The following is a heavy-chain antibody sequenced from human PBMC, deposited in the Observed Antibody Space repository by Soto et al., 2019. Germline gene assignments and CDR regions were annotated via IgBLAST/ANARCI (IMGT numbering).Heavy chain of an antibody. J-gene: IGHJ4*02. V-gene: IGHV3-30-3*01. CDR1: GFTFSSYA. D-gene: IGHD6-19*01. CDR3: ARGIAVAGNSPRGFDY. CDR2: ISYDGSNK. Sequence: GGSLRLSCAASGFTFSSYAMHWVRQAPGKGLEWVAVISYDGSNKYYADSVKGRFTISRDNSKNTLYLQMDSLRAEDTAVYYCARGIAVAGNSPRGFDYWGQGTLVTVSS.